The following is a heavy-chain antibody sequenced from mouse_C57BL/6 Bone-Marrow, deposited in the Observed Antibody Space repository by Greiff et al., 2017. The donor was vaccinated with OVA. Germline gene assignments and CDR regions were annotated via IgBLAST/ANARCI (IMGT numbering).Heavy chain of an antibody. CDR2: IYPGNSDT. V-gene: IGHV1-5*01. D-gene: IGHD1-1*01. CDR3: TLIITTNYAMDY. CDR1: GYTFTSYW. J-gene: IGHJ4*01. Sequence: VQLQQSGTVLARPGASVKMSCKTSGYTFTSYWMHWVKQRPGQGLEWIGAIYPGNSDTSYNQKFKGKAKLTAVTSASTAYMELSSLTNEDSAVYYCTLIITTNYAMDYWGQGTSVTVSS.